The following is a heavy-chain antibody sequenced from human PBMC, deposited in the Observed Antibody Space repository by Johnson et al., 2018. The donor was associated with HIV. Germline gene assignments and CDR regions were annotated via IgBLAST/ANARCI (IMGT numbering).Heavy chain of an antibody. CDR3: AKDCGRWLQSDAFDI. CDR1: GFSVSYNY. J-gene: IGHJ3*02. Sequence: VQLVESGGGLVQPGGSLRRSCAASGFSVSYNYMNWVRKAPGKGLEWVSAISGSGGSTYYADSVKGRFTIYRDNSKNTLYLQMNSLRAEDTAVYYCAKDCGRWLQSDAFDIWGQGTMVTVSS. CDR2: ISGSGGST. V-gene: IGHV3-23*04. D-gene: IGHD5-24*01.